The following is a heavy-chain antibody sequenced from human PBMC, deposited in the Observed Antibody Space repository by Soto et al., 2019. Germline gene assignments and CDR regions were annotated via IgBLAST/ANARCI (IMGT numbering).Heavy chain of an antibody. D-gene: IGHD5-18*01. V-gene: IGHV3-53*04. CDR3: ARARGYSYGPDAFDN. CDR2: IYSGGST. J-gene: IGHJ3*02. CDR1: GFTVSSNY. Sequence: EVQLVESGGGLVQPGGSLRLSCAASGFTVSSNYMSWVRQAPGKGLEWVSVIYSGGSTYYADSVKGRFSISRHNPKNTLYLQINSLRAEDTAVYYCARARGYSYGPDAFDNWGQGTMLTVSS.